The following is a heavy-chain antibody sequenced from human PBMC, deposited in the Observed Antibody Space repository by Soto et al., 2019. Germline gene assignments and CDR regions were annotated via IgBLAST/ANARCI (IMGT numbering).Heavy chain of an antibody. J-gene: IGHJ6*02. D-gene: IGHD4-17*01. V-gene: IGHV4-31*03. CDR2: IYYSGST. CDR1: GGSISSGGYY. Sequence: QVQLQESGPGLVKPSQTLSLTCTVSGGSISSGGYYWSLIRQHPGKGLEWIGYIYYSGSTYYNPSLKSRVTISVDTSKNQFSLKLSSVTAADTAVYYCAREYGDANYYYYGMDVWGQGTTVTVSS. CDR3: AREYGDANYYYYGMDV.